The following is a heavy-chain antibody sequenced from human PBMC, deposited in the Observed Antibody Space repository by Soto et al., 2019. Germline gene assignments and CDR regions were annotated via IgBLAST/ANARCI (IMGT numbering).Heavy chain of an antibody. CDR3: ARGYYYGSGSYYNIRYGMDV. CDR1: GGSISSSSYY. CDR2: IYYSGYT. J-gene: IGHJ6*02. V-gene: IGHV4-39*07. Sequence: PSETLCLTCTVSGGSISSSSYYWGWIRQPPGKGLEWIGSIYYSGYTYYNPSLKSRVTISVDTSKNQFSLKLSSVTAADTAVYYCARGYYYGSGSYYNIRYGMDVWGQGTTVTVS. D-gene: IGHD3-10*01.